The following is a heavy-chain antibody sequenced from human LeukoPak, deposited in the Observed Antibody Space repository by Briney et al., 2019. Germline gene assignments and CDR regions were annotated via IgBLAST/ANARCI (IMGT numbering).Heavy chain of an antibody. CDR2: IHYSGST. CDR1: GGSISSSSYY. J-gene: IGHJ6*03. CDR3: ARVRCSGGSCPYYYYYYYMDV. V-gene: IGHV4-39*07. Sequence: SETPSLTCTVSGGSISSSSYYWGWIRQPPGKGLEWIGSIHYSGSTYYNPSLQSRVTISIDTSKNQFSLKLRFVTAADTAVYYCARVRCSGGSCPYYYYYYYMDVWGKGTTVTVSS. D-gene: IGHD2-15*01.